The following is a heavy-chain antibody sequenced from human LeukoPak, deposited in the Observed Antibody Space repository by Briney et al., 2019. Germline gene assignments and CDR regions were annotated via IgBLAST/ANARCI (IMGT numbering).Heavy chain of an antibody. J-gene: IGHJ5*02. CDR1: GFTFSSYA. V-gene: IGHV3-23*01. CDR3: AKDRDYYDSSGYTNWFDP. Sequence: PGGSLRLSCAASGFTFSSYAMSWVRQAPGKGLEWVSAISGSGGSTYYADSVKGRFTFPRDNSKNTLYLQMNSLRAEDTAVYYCAKDRDYYDSSGYTNWFDPWGQGTLVTVSS. D-gene: IGHD3-22*01. CDR2: ISGSGGST.